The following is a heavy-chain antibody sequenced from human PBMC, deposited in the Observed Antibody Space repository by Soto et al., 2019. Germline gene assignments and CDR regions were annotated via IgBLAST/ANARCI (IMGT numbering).Heavy chain of an antibody. CDR3: SRGETEPGIWGAFDI. D-gene: IGHD2-15*01. J-gene: IGHJ3*02. CDR1: GFTVSSNY. V-gene: IGHV3-53*04. Sequence: VQLVESGGGLVQPGGSLRLSCAASGFTVSSNYMSWVRQAPGKGLEWVSVIYSGGNTYYADSMKGRFTISRHNSKNTLYLQMNSLRAEDTAVYYCSRGETEPGIWGAFDIWGQGTMVTVSS. CDR2: IYSGGNT.